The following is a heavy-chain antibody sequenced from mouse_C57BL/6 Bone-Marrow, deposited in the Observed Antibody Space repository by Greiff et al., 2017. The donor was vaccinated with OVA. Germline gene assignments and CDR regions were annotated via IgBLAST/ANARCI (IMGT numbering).Heavy chain of an antibody. J-gene: IGHJ3*01. V-gene: IGHV1-39*01. CDR2: INPNYGTT. CDR1: GYSFTDYY. Sequence: EVQLQESGPELVKPGASVKLSCKASGYSFTDYYMNWVKQSHGKGLEWIGVINPNYGTTSYNQKFKVKATLTVDQSSSTAYMQLNSLTSEDSAVYDCARKRSSPAWLAYWGQGTLVTVSA. D-gene: IGHD1-1*01. CDR3: ARKRSSPAWLAY.